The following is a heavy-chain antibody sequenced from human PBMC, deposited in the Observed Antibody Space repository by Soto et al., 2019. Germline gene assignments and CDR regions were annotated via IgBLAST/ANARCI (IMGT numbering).Heavy chain of an antibody. CDR3: VRAAAFDWYFDL. CDR2: IWFDGSNG. J-gene: IGHJ2*01. CDR1: GFAFSTYA. Sequence: QVQLVESGGGVVQPGRSLRLSCAASGFAFSTYAMHWVRQAPGKGLEWVTAIWFDGSNGYYADFVKGRFTISRDDPQNTLYLQMNSLSAEDTAVYYCVRAAAFDWYFDLWGRGTLVTVSS. D-gene: IGHD6-25*01. V-gene: IGHV3-33*01.